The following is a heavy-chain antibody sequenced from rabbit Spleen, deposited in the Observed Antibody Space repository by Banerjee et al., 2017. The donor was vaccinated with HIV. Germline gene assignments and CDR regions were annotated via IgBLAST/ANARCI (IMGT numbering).Heavy chain of an antibody. Sequence: QRQLEESGGGLVKPGGTLTLTCKASGFDLSSSYYMYWVRQAPGKGLEWIGYIDPLFDNTYYANWVNGRFSISRENTHNTLYLQLSSLTAADTATYFCVRDQAGYAGYGPYYFYLWGPGTLVTVS. D-gene: IGHD7-1*01. V-gene: IGHV1S43*01. CDR2: IDPLFDNT. CDR3: VRDQAGYAGYGPYYFYL. CDR1: GFDLSSSYY. J-gene: IGHJ4*01.